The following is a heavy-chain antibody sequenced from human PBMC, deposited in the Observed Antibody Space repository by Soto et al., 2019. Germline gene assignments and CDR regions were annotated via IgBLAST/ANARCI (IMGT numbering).Heavy chain of an antibody. CDR3: AKAWIDSSSPVRWEYFQH. CDR1: GFPFSSYA. D-gene: IGHD6-13*01. Sequence: GGSLRLSCAASGFPFSSYAMSWVRQAPGKGLEWVSAISGSGGSTYYADSVKGRFTISRDNSENTPYLQMNSLRAEDTAVYYCAKAWIDSSSPVRWEYFQHWGQGTLVTVSS. CDR2: ISGSGGST. J-gene: IGHJ1*01. V-gene: IGHV3-23*01.